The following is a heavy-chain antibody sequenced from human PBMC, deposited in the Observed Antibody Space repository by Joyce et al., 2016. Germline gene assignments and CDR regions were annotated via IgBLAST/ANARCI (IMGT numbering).Heavy chain of an antibody. J-gene: IGHJ4*02. CDR3: TTDPRY. CDR2: IKSKNDGGTL. Sequence: VQPVESGGGLVQPGQSLSLSCGVSGLTFRTTWMGWVRQAPGKGLEWIGRIKSKNDGGTLDYFKTVKGRFTLSKDDETDAVYLQMDSLKSEDAAMYYCTTDPRYWGRGTLVTVSS. CDR1: GLTFRTTW. V-gene: IGHV3-15*01.